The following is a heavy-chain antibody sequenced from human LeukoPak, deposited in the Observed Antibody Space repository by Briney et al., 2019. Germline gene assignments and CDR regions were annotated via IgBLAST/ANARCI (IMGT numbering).Heavy chain of an antibody. Sequence: ASVKVSCKASGYTFSGYYLHWVRQAPGQGLEWMGWINPNSGGTNYAQKFQGRVTMTRDTSISTAYMELSSLTSEDTAVYYCAKSHDYSNYIFEFWGQGTLVTVSS. CDR3: AKSHDYSNYIFEF. J-gene: IGHJ4*02. D-gene: IGHD4-11*01. V-gene: IGHV1-2*02. CDR1: GYTFSGYY. CDR2: INPNSGGT.